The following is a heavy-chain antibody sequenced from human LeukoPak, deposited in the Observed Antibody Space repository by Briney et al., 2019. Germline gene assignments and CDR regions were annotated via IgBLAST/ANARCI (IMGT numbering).Heavy chain of an antibody. CDR3: ASSRSGYDSDYAFDI. D-gene: IGHD5-12*01. CDR2: INPNSDGT. J-gene: IGHJ3*02. V-gene: IGHV1-2*04. CDR1: GYTFTGYY. Sequence: ASVKVSCKASGYTFTGYYMHWVRQAPGQGLEWMGWINPNSDGTNYAQKFQGWVTMTRDTSISTAYMELSRLRSDDTAVYYCASSRSGYDSDYAFDIWGQGTMVTVSS.